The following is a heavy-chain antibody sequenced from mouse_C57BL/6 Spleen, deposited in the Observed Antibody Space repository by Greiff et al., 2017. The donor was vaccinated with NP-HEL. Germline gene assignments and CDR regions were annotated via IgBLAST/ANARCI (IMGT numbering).Heavy chain of an antibody. CDR1: RYTLTDYY. D-gene: IGHD1-1*01. V-gene: IGHV1-77*01. Sequence: QVQLKESGAELVKPGASVKISCKAKRYTLTDYYITWAEKTPGQGLEWIGKIGPGSGSTYYNEKFKGKATLTADKSSSTAYMQLSSLTSEDSAVYFCAREGYYGSSPFDYWGQGTTLTVSS. CDR3: AREGYYGSSPFDY. J-gene: IGHJ2*01. CDR2: IGPGSGST.